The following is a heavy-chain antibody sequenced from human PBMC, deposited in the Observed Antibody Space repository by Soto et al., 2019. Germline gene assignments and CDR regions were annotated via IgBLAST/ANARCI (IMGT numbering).Heavy chain of an antibody. J-gene: IGHJ6*03. Sequence: PSETLSLTCTVSGGSISSSSYYWGWIRQPPGKGLEWIGSIYYSGSTYYNPSLKSRVTISVDTSKNQFSLKLSSVTAADTAVYYCARTIQDCSGGSCYYYYMDVWGKGTTVTVSS. V-gene: IGHV4-39*01. CDR1: GGSISSSSYY. CDR3: ARTIQDCSGGSCYYYYMDV. D-gene: IGHD2-15*01. CDR2: IYYSGST.